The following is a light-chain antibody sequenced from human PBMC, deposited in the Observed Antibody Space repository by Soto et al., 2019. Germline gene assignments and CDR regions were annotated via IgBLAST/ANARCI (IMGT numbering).Light chain of an antibody. CDR3: QQNNSPPYT. V-gene: IGKV1-5*01. J-gene: IGKJ2*01. Sequence: DIQMTQSPSTLSASVGDRVTITCRASQSISSWLAWYQQKPGKAPKLLIYDASSLESGVPSRFSGSGSGTEFTLTISSLQPDDFATYYCQQNNSPPYTFGQGTKLEIK. CDR2: DAS. CDR1: QSISSW.